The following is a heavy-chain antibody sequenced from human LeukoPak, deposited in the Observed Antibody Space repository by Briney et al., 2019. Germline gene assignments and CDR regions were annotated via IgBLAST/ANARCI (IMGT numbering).Heavy chain of an antibody. CDR1: GINFRSYG. CDR2: ISHDGSNK. Sequence: GRSLRLSCAGSGINFRSYGMHWVRQAPGKGLEWVAVISHDGSNKHYADSVKGRFTISRHNSKSTLYLQMNSLRAEDTAVYYCAREARGYNYGYDELDYWGQGTLVTVSS. J-gene: IGHJ4*02. V-gene: IGHV3-30*03. D-gene: IGHD5-18*01. CDR3: AREARGYNYGYDELDY.